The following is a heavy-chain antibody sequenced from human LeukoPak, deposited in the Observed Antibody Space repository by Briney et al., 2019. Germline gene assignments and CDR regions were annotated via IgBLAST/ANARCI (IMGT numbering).Heavy chain of an antibody. CDR3: ARDRFKWGPMDYFDS. CDR1: GYTFTDYY. D-gene: IGHD7-27*01. J-gene: IGHJ4*02. Sequence: GASVKVSCKAFGYTFTDYYIHWVRQAPGQGLEWMGWINPKNGGTNFAQKFQGMITMTRDTSINTAYMDVRRLTSDDTAVYYCARDRFKWGPMDYFDSWGQGTRVTVSS. CDR2: INPKNGGT. V-gene: IGHV1-2*02.